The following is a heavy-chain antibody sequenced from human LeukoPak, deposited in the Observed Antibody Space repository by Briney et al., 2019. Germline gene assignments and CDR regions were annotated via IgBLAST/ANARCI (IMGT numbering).Heavy chain of an antibody. CDR3: ARVFRSCTNGVCYKPFGY. Sequence: RASVKVSCTASGGTFSSYAISWVRPAPGQGLEWMGGIIPIFGTANYAQKFQGRVTITADESASTAYMELSSLRSEDTAVYYCARVFRSCTNGVCYKPFGYWGQGTLVTVSS. CDR1: GGTFSSYA. D-gene: IGHD2-8*01. J-gene: IGHJ4*02. CDR2: IIPIFGTA. V-gene: IGHV1-69*01.